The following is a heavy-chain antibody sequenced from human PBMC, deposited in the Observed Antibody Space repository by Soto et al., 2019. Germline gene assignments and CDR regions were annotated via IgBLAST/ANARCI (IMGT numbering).Heavy chain of an antibody. V-gene: IGHV3-23*01. CDR1: GVTFSSYA. CDR2: ISGSGGST. D-gene: IGHD1-26*01. CDR3: AKDYSGSYYYYYGMDV. Sequence: PGGSLRLSCAASGVTFSSYAMSWVRQAPGKGLEWVSAISGSGGSTYYADSVKGRFTISRDNSKNTLYLQMNSLRAEDTAVYYCAKDYSGSYYYYYGMDVWGQGTTVTVSS. J-gene: IGHJ6*02.